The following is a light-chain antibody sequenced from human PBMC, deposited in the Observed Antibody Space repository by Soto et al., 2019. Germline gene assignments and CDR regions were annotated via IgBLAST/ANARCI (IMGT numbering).Light chain of an antibody. V-gene: IGLV2-14*01. CDR2: DVS. CDR1: SSDVGGYNY. Sequence: QSALTQPASVSGSPGQSITISCTGTSSDVGGYNYVSWYQQHPGKAPKLMIYDVSNRPSGVSNRFSGSKSGNTASLTISGLQAEDEADYSCSSYTSSSPIDVVFGGGTQLTVL. J-gene: IGLJ2*01. CDR3: SSYTSSSPIDVV.